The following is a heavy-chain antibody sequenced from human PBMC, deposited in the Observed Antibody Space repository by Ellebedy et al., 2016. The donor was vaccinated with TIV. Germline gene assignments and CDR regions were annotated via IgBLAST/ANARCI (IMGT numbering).Heavy chain of an antibody. CDR1: GGSISSSNW. CDR2: IYHSGST. V-gene: IGHV4-4*02. Sequence: GSLRLXCAVSGGSISSSNWWSWVRQPPGKGLEWIGEIYHSGSTNYNPSLKSRVTISVDKSKNQFSLKLSSVTAADTAVYYCARDAVLLWFGERNDAFDIWGQGTMVTVSS. J-gene: IGHJ3*02. D-gene: IGHD3-10*01. CDR3: ARDAVLLWFGERNDAFDI.